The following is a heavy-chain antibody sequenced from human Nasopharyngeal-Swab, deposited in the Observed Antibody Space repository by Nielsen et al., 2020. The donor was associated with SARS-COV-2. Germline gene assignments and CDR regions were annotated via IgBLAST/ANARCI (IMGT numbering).Heavy chain of an antibody. D-gene: IGHD3-3*01. V-gene: IGHV4-39*01. CDR3: ARLNYDFGGLYGVDV. J-gene: IGHJ6*02. CDR2: IYYTGST. Sequence: SETLSLTCTVSGGSISSHSYYWAWIRKPPGKGPEWIGHIYYTGSTHYNPSLRSRVTTSVDTSKNQFSLELRSVTAADTGVYFCARLNYDFGGLYGVDVWGQGTTVTVPS. CDR1: GGSISSHSYY.